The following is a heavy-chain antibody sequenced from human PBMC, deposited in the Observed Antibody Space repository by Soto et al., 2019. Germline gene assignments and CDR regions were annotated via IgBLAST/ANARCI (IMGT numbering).Heavy chain of an antibody. J-gene: IGHJ3*02. CDR1: GFTFSSYA. CDR2: ISGSGGST. V-gene: IGHV3-23*01. CDR3: AKLLHNDYIWGSYPQDAFDI. Sequence: GGSLRLSCAASGFTFSSYAMSWVRQAPGKGLEWVSAISGSGGSTYYADSVKGRFTISRDNSKNTLYLQMNSLRAEDTAVYYCAKLLHNDYIWGSYPQDAFDIWGQGTMVTVSS. D-gene: IGHD3-16*02.